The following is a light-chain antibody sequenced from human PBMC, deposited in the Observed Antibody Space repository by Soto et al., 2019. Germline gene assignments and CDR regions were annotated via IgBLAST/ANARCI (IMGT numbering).Light chain of an antibody. J-gene: IGKJ3*01. CDR3: QHRSNWPQT. CDR2: DAS. CDR1: QSVSSY. Sequence: EIVLTQSPATLSLSPGERATLSCRASQSVSSYLAWYQQKPGQAPRLLIYDASNRATGIPARFSGSGSGTDFSLTISSLEPEDFAVYYCQHRSNWPQTFGPGTKVDIK. V-gene: IGKV3-11*01.